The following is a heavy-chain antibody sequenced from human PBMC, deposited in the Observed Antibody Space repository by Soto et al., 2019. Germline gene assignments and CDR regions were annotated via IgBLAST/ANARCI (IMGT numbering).Heavy chain of an antibody. CDR1: GFTFSSYA. CDR3: AKVKGSCWYSYYFDY. J-gene: IGHJ4*02. CDR2: ISGSGGST. D-gene: IGHD6-19*01. V-gene: IGHV3-23*01. Sequence: GGSLRLSCAASGFTFSSYAMSWVRQAPGKGLEWVSAISGSGGSTYYADSVKGRFTISRDNSKNTLYLQMNRLTAEDTAVYYCAKVKGSCWYSYYFDYWGQGTLVTVSS.